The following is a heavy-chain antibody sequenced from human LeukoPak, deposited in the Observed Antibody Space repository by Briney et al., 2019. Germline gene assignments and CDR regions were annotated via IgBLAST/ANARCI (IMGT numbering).Heavy chain of an antibody. V-gene: IGHV4-34*01. J-gene: IGHJ6*02. D-gene: IGHD3-3*01. CDR1: GFTFTSYS. Sequence: GSLRLSCAASGFTFTSYSMSWVRQAPGKGLEWIGEINHSGSTNYNPSLKSRVTISVDTSKNQFSLKLSSVTAADTAVYYCVRVRVYYDFWSGYSAYYYGMDVWGQGTTVTVSS. CDR2: INHSGST. CDR3: VRVRVYYDFWSGYSAYYYGMDV.